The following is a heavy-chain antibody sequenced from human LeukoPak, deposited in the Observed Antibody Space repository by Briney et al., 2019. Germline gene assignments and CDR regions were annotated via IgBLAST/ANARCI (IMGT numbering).Heavy chain of an antibody. CDR3: ARGRGFYDSSGYYLDY. V-gene: IGHV3-11*04. D-gene: IGHD3-22*01. Sequence: GGSLRLSCAASGFTFSDYYMSWIRQAPGKGLEWVSYISSSGSTIYYADSVKGRFTISRDNAKNSMYLQMNSLRAEDTAVYYCARGRGFYDSSGYYLDYWGQGTLVTVSS. J-gene: IGHJ4*02. CDR1: GFTFSDYY. CDR2: ISSSGSTI.